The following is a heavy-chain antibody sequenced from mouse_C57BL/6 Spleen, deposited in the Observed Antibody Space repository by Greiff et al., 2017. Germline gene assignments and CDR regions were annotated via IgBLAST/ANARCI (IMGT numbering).Heavy chain of an antibody. Sequence: QVQLQQPGAELVKSGASVKLSCKASGYTFTSYWMHWVKQRPGQGLEWIGMIHPNSGSTNYNEKFKSKATLTVDKSSSTAYMQLSSLTSEDSAVYYCASLNWDEGYWGQGTTLTVSS. CDR2: IHPNSGST. D-gene: IGHD4-1*01. V-gene: IGHV1-64*01. CDR1: GYTFTSYW. CDR3: ASLNWDEGY. J-gene: IGHJ2*01.